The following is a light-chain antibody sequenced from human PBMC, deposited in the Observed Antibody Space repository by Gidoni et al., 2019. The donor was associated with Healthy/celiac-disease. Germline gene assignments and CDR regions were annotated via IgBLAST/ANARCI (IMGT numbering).Light chain of an antibody. J-gene: IGLJ3*02. Sequence: QSVLTQPPSSSGTPAQRVTLSCSGSSSNIGSNTVNWYQPPPGTAPKLLIYSNNQRPSGVPDRFSGSKSGTSASLAISGLQSEDEADYYCAAWDDSLNGWVFGGGTKLTGL. CDR2: SNN. CDR1: SSNIGSNT. CDR3: AAWDDSLNGWV. V-gene: IGLV1-44*01.